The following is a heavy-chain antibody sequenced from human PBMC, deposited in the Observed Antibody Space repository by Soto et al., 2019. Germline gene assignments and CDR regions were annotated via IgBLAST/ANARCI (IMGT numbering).Heavy chain of an antibody. D-gene: IGHD3-22*01. CDR2: IDPSDSYT. CDR1: GYSFTSYW. CDR3: AEPSMVIYYHSSGDAYGFDV. J-gene: IGHJ4*01. V-gene: IGHV5-10-1*01. Sequence: PGESLKISCKVPGYSFTSYWISWVRQMPGKGLEWMGRIDPSDSYTNYSPSFQGHVTISADKSISTAYLQWSSLKASDTAMYYCAEPSMVIYYHSSGDAYGFDVWGQGTMVTVSS.